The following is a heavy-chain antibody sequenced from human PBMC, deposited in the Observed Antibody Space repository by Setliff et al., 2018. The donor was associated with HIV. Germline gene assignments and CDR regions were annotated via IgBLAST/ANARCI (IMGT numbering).Heavy chain of an antibody. Sequence: SETLSLTCTVSGGSFSTYYWSWIRQPAGEGPEYIGRVHSTGTTIYNPSLKSRVTMSVDASKNQLSLKLRSLTAADTAVFYCARGRYSYGPGWFDSWAQGAVVTVSS. CDR2: VHSTGTT. V-gene: IGHV4-4*07. CDR1: GGSFSTYY. D-gene: IGHD5-18*01. CDR3: ARGRYSYGPGWFDS. J-gene: IGHJ5*01.